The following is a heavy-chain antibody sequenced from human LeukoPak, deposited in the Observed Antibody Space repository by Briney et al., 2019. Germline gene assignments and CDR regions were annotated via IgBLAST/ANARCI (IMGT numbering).Heavy chain of an antibody. Sequence: SETLSLTCAVSGYSISSGYYWGWIRQPPGKGLEWIGSIYHSGSTYYNPSLKSRVTISVDTSKNQFSLKLSSVTAADTAVYYWGRRYYVFGSGFYPAAFNIWAQGTMVTVSS. J-gene: IGHJ3*02. V-gene: IGHV4-38-2*01. CDR2: IYHSGST. CDR1: GYSISSGYY. D-gene: IGHD3-3*01. CDR3: GRRYYVFGSGFYPAAFNI.